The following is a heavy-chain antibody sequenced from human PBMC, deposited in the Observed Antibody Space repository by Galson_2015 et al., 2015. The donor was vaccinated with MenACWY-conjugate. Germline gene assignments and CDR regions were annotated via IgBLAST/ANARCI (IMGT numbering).Heavy chain of an antibody. Sequence: SLRLSCAASGFTFSSYAMSWVRQAPGKGLEWVSGISGSGDSTYYADSVKGRSTISRDNSKNTVYLQMNSLRVEDTAVYYCAKVPRREYFDYWGQGTLVTVSS. CDR2: ISGSGDST. J-gene: IGHJ4*02. CDR1: GFTFSSYA. V-gene: IGHV3-23*01. CDR3: AKVPRREYFDY.